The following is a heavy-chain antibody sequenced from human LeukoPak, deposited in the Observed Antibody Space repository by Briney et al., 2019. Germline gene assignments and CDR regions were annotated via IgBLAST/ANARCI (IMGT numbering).Heavy chain of an antibody. J-gene: IGHJ4*02. CDR1: GFRFSDYS. V-gene: IGHV3-48*01. Sequence: GGSLRPSCAASGFRFSDYSMNWVRQAPGKGLEWVSYIGIDSGNTNYADSVKGRFTISGDKAKNSLYLQMNSLRVEDTAVYYCARDYKYAFDNWGEGSLVSDCS. CDR3: ARDYKYAFDN. D-gene: IGHD5-24*01. CDR2: IGIDSGNT.